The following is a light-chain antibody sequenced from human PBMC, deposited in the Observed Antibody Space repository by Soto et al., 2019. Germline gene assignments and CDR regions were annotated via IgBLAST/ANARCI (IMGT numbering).Light chain of an antibody. J-gene: IGLJ2*01. CDR2: SNN. V-gene: IGLV1-44*01. CDR1: SSNIGSNT. Sequence: QSVLTQPPSASGTPGQRVTISCSGSSSNIGSNTVNWYQQLPGTAPKLLIYSNNQRPSGVPDRFSGSKSGTSASLAISGLQSEDEADYYCAAWDDGLNVVGFGGGTKLTVL. CDR3: AAWDDGLNVVG.